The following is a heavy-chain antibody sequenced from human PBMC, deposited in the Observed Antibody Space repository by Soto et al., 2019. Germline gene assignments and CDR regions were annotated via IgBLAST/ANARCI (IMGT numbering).Heavy chain of an antibody. J-gene: IGHJ4*02. CDR2: ISSNGGST. CDR1: GFTFSSYA. Sequence: EVQLVESGGGLVQPGGSLRLSCAASGFTFSSYAMHWVRQAPGKGLEYVSAISSNGGSTYYANSVKGRFTISRDNSKNTLYLQMGSLRAEDMAVDYCARDPGSYHFDYWGQGTLVTVSS. V-gene: IGHV3-64*01. D-gene: IGHD1-26*01. CDR3: ARDPGSYHFDY.